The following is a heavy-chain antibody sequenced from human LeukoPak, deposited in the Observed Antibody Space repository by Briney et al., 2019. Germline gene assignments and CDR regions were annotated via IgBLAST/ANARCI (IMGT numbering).Heavy chain of an antibody. CDR3: ARDHHAPPSGSYSYY. CDR2: ISYDGSNK. CDR1: GFTFSSYG. V-gene: IGHV3-30*03. J-gene: IGHJ4*02. D-gene: IGHD1-26*01. Sequence: GGSLRLSCAASGFTFSSYGMHWVRQAPGKGLEWVAVISYDGSNKYYADSVKGRFTISRDNSKNTLYLQMNSLRAEDTAVYYCARDHHAPPSGSYSYYWGQGTLVTVSS.